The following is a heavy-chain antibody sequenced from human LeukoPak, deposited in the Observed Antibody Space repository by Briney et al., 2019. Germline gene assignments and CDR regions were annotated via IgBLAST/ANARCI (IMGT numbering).Heavy chain of an antibody. Sequence: SVKVSCKASGFTFTSSAMQWVRQARGQRLEWIRWIVVGSGNTNYAQKLQGRVTMTTDTSTSTAYMELRSLRSDDTAVYYCARLSYYYDSSGYYGVPHLTDYWGQGTLVTVSS. V-gene: IGHV1-58*02. CDR3: ARLSYYYDSSGYYGVPHLTDY. J-gene: IGHJ4*02. CDR2: IVVGSGNT. CDR1: GFTFTSSA. D-gene: IGHD3-22*01.